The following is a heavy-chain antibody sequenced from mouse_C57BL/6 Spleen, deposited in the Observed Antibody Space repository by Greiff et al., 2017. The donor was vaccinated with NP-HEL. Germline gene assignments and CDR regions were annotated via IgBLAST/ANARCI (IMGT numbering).Heavy chain of an antibody. CDR2: IYPSDSET. Sequence: QVQLQQPGAELVRPGSSVKLSCKASGYTFTSYWMDWVKQRPGQGLEWIGNIYPSDSETHYNQKFKDKATLTVDKSSSTAYMQLSSLTSEDSAVYYCAKSAYYSYYFYYWGQGTTLTVSS. J-gene: IGHJ2*01. V-gene: IGHV1-61*01. CDR1: GYTFTSYW. CDR3: AKSAYYSYYFYY. D-gene: IGHD2-12*01.